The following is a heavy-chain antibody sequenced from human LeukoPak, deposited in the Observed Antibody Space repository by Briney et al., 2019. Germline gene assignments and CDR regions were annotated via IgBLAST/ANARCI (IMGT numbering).Heavy chain of an antibody. V-gene: IGHV1-8*01. Sequence: GASVKVSCKASGYTLTSYDINWVRQATGQGLEWMGWMNPNSGNTGYAQKFQGRVTMTRNTSMSTAYMELSSLRSEDTAVYYCAKGNPYYDFWSGPNYYYMDVWGKGTTVTVSS. CDR2: MNPNSGNT. D-gene: IGHD3-3*01. J-gene: IGHJ6*03. CDR3: AKGNPYYDFWSGPNYYYMDV. CDR1: GYTLTSYD.